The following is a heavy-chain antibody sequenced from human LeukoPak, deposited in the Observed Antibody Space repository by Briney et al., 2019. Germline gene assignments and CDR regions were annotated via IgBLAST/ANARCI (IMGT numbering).Heavy chain of an antibody. D-gene: IGHD6-13*01. CDR2: IYYSGGT. Sequence: SETLSLTCTVSGGSISSSSYYWGWIRQPPGKGLEWIGSIYYSGGTYYNPSLKSRVTISVDTSKNQFSLKLSSVTAADTAVYYCARQTIYSSTPFDYWGQGTLVTVSS. CDR3: ARQTIYSSTPFDY. CDR1: GGSISSSSYY. J-gene: IGHJ4*02. V-gene: IGHV4-39*01.